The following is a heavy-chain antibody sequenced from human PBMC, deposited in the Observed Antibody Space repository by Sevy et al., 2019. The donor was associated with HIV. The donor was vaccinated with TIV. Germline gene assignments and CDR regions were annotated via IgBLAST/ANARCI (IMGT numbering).Heavy chain of an antibody. CDR2: INSDGSST. J-gene: IGHJ6*02. CDR1: GFTFSSYW. CDR3: ARARITMVQGVIKDYYGMDV. V-gene: IGHV3-74*01. D-gene: IGHD3-10*01. Sequence: GGSLRLSCAASGFTFSSYWMHWVRQAPGKGLVWISRINSDGSSTSYADSVMGRFTISRDNAKNTLYLQMNSLRAEDTAVYYCARARITMVQGVIKDYYGMDVWGQGTTVTVSS.